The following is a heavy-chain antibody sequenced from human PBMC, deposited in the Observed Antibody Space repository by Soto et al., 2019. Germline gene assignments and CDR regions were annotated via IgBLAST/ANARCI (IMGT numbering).Heavy chain of an antibody. CDR1: GDSISSGGYS. CDR2: IYHSGNT. J-gene: IGHJ4*02. V-gene: IGHV4-30-2*01. Sequence: QLQLQESGSGLVKPSQTLSLTCAVSGDSISSGGYSWNWIRQPPGKGLEWIGYIYHSGNTFYSPSLKSRVTISVDGSKNQFFLRLSSVTAADTAVYYCARDERDDYGLRYWGQGALVTVSS. D-gene: IGHD4-17*01. CDR3: ARDERDDYGLRY.